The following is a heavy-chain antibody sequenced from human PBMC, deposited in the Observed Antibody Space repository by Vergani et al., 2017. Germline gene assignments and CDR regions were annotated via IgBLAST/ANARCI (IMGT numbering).Heavy chain of an antibody. CDR2: IHYSENT. D-gene: IGHD6-19*01. J-gene: IGHJ5*02. CDR1: FASISNLY. Sequence: QVQLQESGPGLVKSSETLSLTCSVSFASISNLYCNWIRQPPGKGLERIGSIHYSENTNYNPSLNSRVTISVDPSKNQFSMTLTSVTAADTAVYYCASDTHSGQRADRWGQGILVTVTS. CDR3: ASDTHSGQRADR. V-gene: IGHV4-59*11.